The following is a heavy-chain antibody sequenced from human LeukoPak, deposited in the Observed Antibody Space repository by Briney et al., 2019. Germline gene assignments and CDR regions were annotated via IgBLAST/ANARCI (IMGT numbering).Heavy chain of an antibody. CDR3: VRSQGRGWYDLYFDA. Sequence: PGGSLRLSCAASAFVSSDFAFHWVRQAPGKGLDWVAYIRYDGSDKYYADSVKGRFTISRDDSKNTLFLQMNSLRDEDTAVYYCVRSQGRGWYDLYFDAWGQGSLITVSS. D-gene: IGHD6-19*01. CDR2: IRYDGSDK. V-gene: IGHV3-30*02. J-gene: IGHJ4*02. CDR1: AFVSSDFA.